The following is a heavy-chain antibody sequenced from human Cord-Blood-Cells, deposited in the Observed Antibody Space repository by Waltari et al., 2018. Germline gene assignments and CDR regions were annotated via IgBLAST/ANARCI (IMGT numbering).Heavy chain of an antibody. CDR2: NSSNDEN. J-gene: IGHJ4*02. CDR1: GFSLSNARMG. Sequence: VTLKEPGRVLVKPTETLTLPCTVSGFSLSNARMGVSWIRQPPGKALEWRAHNSSNDENSHSTSLKSRLTISKDTSKSQVVLTMTNMDPVDTATYYCARVRVGATTPFDYWGQGTLVTVSS. D-gene: IGHD1-26*01. CDR3: ARVRVGATTPFDY. V-gene: IGHV2-26*01.